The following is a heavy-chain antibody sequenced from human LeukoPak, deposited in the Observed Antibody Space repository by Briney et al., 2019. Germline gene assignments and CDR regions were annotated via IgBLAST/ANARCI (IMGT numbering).Heavy chain of an antibody. D-gene: IGHD3-10*01. CDR3: AKDRPNYYGNDGHYYRRDGDS. CDR1: GGTFSSYA. CDR2: IIPIFGTA. J-gene: IGHJ5*01. V-gene: IGHV1-69*05. Sequence: SVKVSCKASGGTFSSYAISWVRQAPGQGLEWMGRIIPIFGTANYAQKFQGRVTITTDESTSTAYMELSSLRSEDTAIYYCAKDRPNYYGNDGHYYRRDGDSWGQGTLVTVSS.